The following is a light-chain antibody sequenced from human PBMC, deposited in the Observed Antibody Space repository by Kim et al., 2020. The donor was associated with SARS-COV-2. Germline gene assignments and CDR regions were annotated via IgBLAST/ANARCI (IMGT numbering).Light chain of an antibody. CDR1: KLGDKN. CDR3: QAWDSTTAE. Sequence: SVSTGQTASITCTGEKLGDKNVCWYQQKPGQSPVLLIYQDFQRPSGIPGRFSGSNSGTTATLTISGTQAMDEADYYCQAWDSTTAEFGGGTQLTVL. J-gene: IGLJ3*02. V-gene: IGLV3-1*01. CDR2: QDF.